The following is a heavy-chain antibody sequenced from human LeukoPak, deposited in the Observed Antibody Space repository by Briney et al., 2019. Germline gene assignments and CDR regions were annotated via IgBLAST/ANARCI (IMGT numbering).Heavy chain of an antibody. CDR1: RFTFSNYW. CDR2: IKEDGSEK. D-gene: IGHD6-19*01. J-gene: IGHJ4*02. CDR3: ALLAVASDFDY. V-gene: IGHV3-7*01. Sequence: GGSLRLSCAASRFTFSNYWMSWVRQAPGKGLEWVANIKEDGSEKYYVDSVKGRFTISRDNAKNSLYLQMNSLRVEDTAVYYCALLAVASDFDYWGQGALVTVSS.